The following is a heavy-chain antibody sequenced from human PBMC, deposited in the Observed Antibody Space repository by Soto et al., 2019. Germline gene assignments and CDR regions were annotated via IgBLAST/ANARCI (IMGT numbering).Heavy chain of an antibody. D-gene: IGHD2-21*01. CDR2: IYHSGST. CDR3: ARGNVAAIDN. V-gene: IGHV4-30-2*01. J-gene: IGHJ4*02. Sequence: SETLSLTCAVSGGSISSGGYSWSWIRQPPGKGLEWIGYIYHSGSTYYNPSLKSRVTISVDRSKNQFSLKLSSVTAADTAVYYCARGNVAAIDNWGQETRVTVSP. CDR1: GGSISSGGYS.